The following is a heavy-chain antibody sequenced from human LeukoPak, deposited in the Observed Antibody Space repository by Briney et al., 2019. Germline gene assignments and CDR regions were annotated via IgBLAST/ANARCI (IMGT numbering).Heavy chain of an antibody. Sequence: KSSETLSLTCTVSGGSIGSSSFFWGWIRQPPGKGLEWIGTTYYNGNSYYTPSLKSRVTISVDKSKNQFSLKLSSVTAADTAVYYCARSRGYYFDYWGQGTLVTVSS. V-gene: IGHV4-39*07. J-gene: IGHJ4*02. CDR3: ARSRGYYFDY. CDR1: GGSIGSSSFF. CDR2: TYYNGNS. D-gene: IGHD3-10*01.